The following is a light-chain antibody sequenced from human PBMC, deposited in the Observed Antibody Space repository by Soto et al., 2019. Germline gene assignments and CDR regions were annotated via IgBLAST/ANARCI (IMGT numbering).Light chain of an antibody. J-gene: IGKJ4*01. Sequence: EIVLTQSPGTLSLSPGERATLSCRASQSVSSSYLAWYQQKPGQAPRLLIYGASSRATVIPAGFSGSGPGTEFTLTISSLQPEDFATYYCQQSYSTPLTFGGGTKVDIK. CDR3: QQSYSTPLT. V-gene: IGKV3-20*01. CDR1: QSVSSSY. CDR2: GAS.